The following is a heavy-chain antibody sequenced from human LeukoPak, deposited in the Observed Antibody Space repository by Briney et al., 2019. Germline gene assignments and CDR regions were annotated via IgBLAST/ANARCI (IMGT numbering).Heavy chain of an antibody. CDR1: GGSISIYY. CDR2: VYNGGST. Sequence: PSETLSLTCTVSGGSISIYYWSWVRQPPGKGLEWIGYVYNGGSTNYNPSLKSRVTISVDTSKNQFSLKLSSATASDTAVYYCVRDRELGYWGQGTLVTVSS. D-gene: IGHD1-26*01. V-gene: IGHV4-59*01. J-gene: IGHJ4*02. CDR3: VRDRELGY.